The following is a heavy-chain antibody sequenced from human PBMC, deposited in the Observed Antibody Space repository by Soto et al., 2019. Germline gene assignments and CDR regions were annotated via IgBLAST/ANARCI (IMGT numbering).Heavy chain of an antibody. Sequence: PGGSLRLSCAASGFTFSDYSMDWVRQAPGKGLEWVSNIKHDGSEKYYVYSVKGRFTISRDNAKNSLYLQMNSLRAEDTAVYYCAHEGYWGQGTLVTVSS. V-gene: IGHV3-7*01. CDR2: IKHDGSEK. CDR3: AHEGY. J-gene: IGHJ4*02. CDR1: GFTFSDYS.